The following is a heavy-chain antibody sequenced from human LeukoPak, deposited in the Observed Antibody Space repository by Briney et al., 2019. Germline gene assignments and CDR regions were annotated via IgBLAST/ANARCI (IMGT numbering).Heavy chain of an antibody. CDR2: IIPIFGTA. V-gene: IGHV1-69*01. CDR3: ARVNVVVPAVMRGWYFDL. D-gene: IGHD2-2*01. CDR1: GGTFSSYA. J-gene: IGHJ2*01. Sequence: ASVKVSCKASGGTFSSYAISWVRQAPGQGLEWMGGIIPIFGTANYAQKFQGRVTITADESTSTAYMELSSLRSEDTAVYYCARVNVVVPAVMRGWYFDLWGRGTLVTVSS.